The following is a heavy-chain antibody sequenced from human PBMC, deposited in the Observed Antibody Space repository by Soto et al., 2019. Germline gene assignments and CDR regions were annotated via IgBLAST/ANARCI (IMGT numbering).Heavy chain of an antibody. J-gene: IGHJ4*02. Sequence: SETLPLTCAVYGGSFSGYYWSWIRQPPGKGLEWIGEVNHSGSTNYNPSLKSRVTISVDTSKNQFSLKLSSVTAADTAVYYCARVHSSGWDFDYWGQGTLVTVSS. D-gene: IGHD6-19*01. CDR1: GGSFSGYY. CDR3: ARVHSSGWDFDY. V-gene: IGHV4-34*01. CDR2: VNHSGST.